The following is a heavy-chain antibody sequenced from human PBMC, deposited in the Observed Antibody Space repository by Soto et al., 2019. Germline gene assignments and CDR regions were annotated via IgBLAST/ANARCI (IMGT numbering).Heavy chain of an antibody. J-gene: IGHJ5*02. D-gene: IGHD6-13*01. CDR2: ISYDGSNK. Sequence: QVQLVESGGGVVQPGRSLRLSCAASGFTFSSYAMHWVRQAPGKGLEWVAVISYDGSNKYYADSVKGRFTISRDNSKNTLYLQMNSLRAEDTAVYYCARDLEGVAAYNWFDPWGQGTLVTVSS. CDR1: GFTFSSYA. CDR3: ARDLEGVAAYNWFDP. V-gene: IGHV3-30-3*01.